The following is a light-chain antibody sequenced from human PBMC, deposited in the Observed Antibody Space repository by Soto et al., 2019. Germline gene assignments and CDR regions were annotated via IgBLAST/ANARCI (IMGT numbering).Light chain of an antibody. CDR2: GAF. CDR3: QQSTNWPSFT. V-gene: IGKV3-15*01. CDR1: QTVSTN. J-gene: IGKJ2*01. Sequence: EIVMTQSPATLSVSPGERATLSCRASQTVSTNLAWYQQKPGQAPRLLIYGAFTRAAGVPARFSGSGSGTEFTLTISSLQSEDFAVYYCQQSTNWPSFTCGQGTKLEIK.